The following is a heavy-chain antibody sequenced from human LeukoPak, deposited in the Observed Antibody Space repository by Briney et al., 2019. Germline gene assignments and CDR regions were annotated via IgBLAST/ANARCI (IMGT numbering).Heavy chain of an antibody. J-gene: IGHJ4*02. CDR2: ISYDGNNK. V-gene: IGHV3-30*04. CDR3: AKDPTVYYAFMTGYFSYYFDS. CDR1: GFTFTDYS. D-gene: IGHD3-9*01. Sequence: PGRSLRLSCAVSGFTFTDYSMHWVRQAPGKGLEWVAVISYDGNNKDYADSVTGRITISRDTSKTTLYLQLNSLRPEDTAVYYCAKDPTVYYAFMTGYFSYYFDSWGQGTLVIVSS.